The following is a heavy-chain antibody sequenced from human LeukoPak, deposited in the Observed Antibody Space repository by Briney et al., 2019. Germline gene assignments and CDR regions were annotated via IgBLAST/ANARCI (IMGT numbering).Heavy chain of an antibody. J-gene: IGHJ6*02. D-gene: IGHD2-15*01. CDR2: ISYDGSNK. CDR1: GFTFSSYA. V-gene: IGHV3-30*04. Sequence: GGSLRLSCAASGFTFSSYAMHWVRQAPGKGLEWVAVISYDGSNKYYADSVKGRFTISRDNSKNTLYLQMNSLRAEDTAVYYCARAARPYCSGGSCYAGRYYYGMDVWGQGTTVTVSS. CDR3: ARAARPYCSGGSCYAGRYYYGMDV.